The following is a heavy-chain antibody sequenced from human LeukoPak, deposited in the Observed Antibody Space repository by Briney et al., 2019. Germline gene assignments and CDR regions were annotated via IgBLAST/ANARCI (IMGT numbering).Heavy chain of an antibody. Sequence: ASVKVSCKAPGGTFSSYAISWVRQAPGQGFEWVGWISVYSGDTNYAQNLQDRVTMTTDTSTSTAYMELRSLTSDDTAVYYCARVTAVDVTHFDYWGQGTLVTVSS. CDR3: ARVTAVDVTHFDY. CDR1: GGTFSSYA. CDR2: ISVYSGDT. V-gene: IGHV1-18*01. D-gene: IGHD6-19*01. J-gene: IGHJ4*02.